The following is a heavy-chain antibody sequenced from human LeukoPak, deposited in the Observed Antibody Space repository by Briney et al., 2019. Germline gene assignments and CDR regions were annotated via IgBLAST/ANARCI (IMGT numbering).Heavy chain of an antibody. D-gene: IGHD3-3*01. V-gene: IGHV4-4*09. CDR1: GGSISSYY. CDR3: ARQPHDLWSGYYSTWFFDL. Sequence: PSETLSLTCTVSGGSISSYYWNWIRQPPGKGLEWIGYIYTSGSTTYNPSLKSRVTISVDTSKNQFSLKLSSVTAADTAVYYCARQPHDLWSGYYSTWFFDLWGRGTLVTVSS. CDR2: IYTSGST. J-gene: IGHJ2*01.